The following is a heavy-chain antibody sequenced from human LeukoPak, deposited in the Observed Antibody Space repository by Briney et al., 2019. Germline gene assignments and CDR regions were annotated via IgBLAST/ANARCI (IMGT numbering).Heavy chain of an antibody. Sequence: PGGSLRPSCAASGFTFSSYSMNWVLQAPGKGLEWVSSISSSSSYIYYADSVKGRFTISRDNAKNSLYLQMNSLRAEDTAVYYCARQQGRDGYNYDYWGQGTLVTVSS. V-gene: IGHV3-21*01. CDR1: GFTFSSYS. D-gene: IGHD5-24*01. J-gene: IGHJ4*02. CDR2: ISSSSSYI. CDR3: ARQQGRDGYNYDY.